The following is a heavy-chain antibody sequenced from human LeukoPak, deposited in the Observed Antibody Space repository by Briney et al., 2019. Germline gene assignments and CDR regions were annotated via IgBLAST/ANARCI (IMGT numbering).Heavy chain of an antibody. CDR2: LDPEKGET. J-gene: IGHJ6*03. Sequence: ASVKVSCKVSGDTLIVLSMHWVRRAHGKGLEWMGGLDPEKGETIYAQKFQGRVTMTEDTSTDTAYMELSSLRSEDTAMYYCAKVFQQRGYYYMDVWGTGTTVIVSS. V-gene: IGHV1-24*01. CDR1: GDTLIVLS. D-gene: IGHD2-15*01. CDR3: AKVFQQRGYYYMDV.